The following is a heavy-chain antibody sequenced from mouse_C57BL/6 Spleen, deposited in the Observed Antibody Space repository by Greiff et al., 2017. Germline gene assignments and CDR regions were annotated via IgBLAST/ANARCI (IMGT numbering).Heavy chain of an antibody. D-gene: IGHD1-1*01. CDR1: GYTFTDYY. V-gene: IGHV1-77*01. J-gene: IGHJ4*01. Sequence: VQLQQSGAELVKPGASVKISCKASGYTFTDYYINWVKQRPGQGLEWIGKIGPGSGSTYYNEKFKGKATLTADKSSSTAYMQLSSLTSEDSAVYFCARRIDYGSSRYYAMDYWGQGTSVTVSS. CDR2: IGPGSGST. CDR3: ARRIDYGSSRYYAMDY.